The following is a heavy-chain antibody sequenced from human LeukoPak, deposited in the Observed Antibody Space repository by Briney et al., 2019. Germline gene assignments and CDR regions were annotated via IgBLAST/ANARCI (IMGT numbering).Heavy chain of an antibody. CDR3: ARDGYLAVDY. D-gene: IGHD2-2*03. CDR2: INHSGST. Sequence: SETLSLTCAVYGGSFSGYYWSWIRQPPGKGLEWFGEINHSGSTNYNPSLKSRVTISVDTSKKQFSLKLSSVTAADTAVYYCARDGYLAVDYWGQGTLVTVSS. V-gene: IGHV4-34*01. J-gene: IGHJ4*02. CDR1: GGSFSGYY.